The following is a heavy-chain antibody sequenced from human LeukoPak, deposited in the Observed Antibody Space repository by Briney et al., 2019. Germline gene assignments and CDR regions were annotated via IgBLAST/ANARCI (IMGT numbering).Heavy chain of an antibody. V-gene: IGHV4-39*07. D-gene: IGHD1-26*01. CDR2: ILDRGST. Sequence: TASETLSLACTVSDDSIRTNHYYWGWIRQPPGKGLEWIGRILDRGSTYYNPSLKSRVTISVDTSRNQFSLNLRSVAAADTAVYYCARPLSGLLAYFDLWGRGTLVTVSS. CDR3: ARPLSGLLAYFDL. CDR1: DDSIRTNHYY. J-gene: IGHJ2*01.